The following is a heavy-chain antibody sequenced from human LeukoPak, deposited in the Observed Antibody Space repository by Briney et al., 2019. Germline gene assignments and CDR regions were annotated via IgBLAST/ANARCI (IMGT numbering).Heavy chain of an antibody. Sequence: SQTLSLTCTVSGGSISSGDYYWSWIRQAPGKGLEWIGYIYYSGSTYYNPSLKSRVTISVDTSKNQFSLKLSSVTAADTAVYYCASYDCSGYYYYYMDVWGKGTTVTVSS. J-gene: IGHJ6*03. CDR3: ASYDCSGYYYYYMDV. D-gene: IGHD3-22*01. CDR2: IYYSGST. V-gene: IGHV4-30-4*08. CDR1: GGSISSGDYY.